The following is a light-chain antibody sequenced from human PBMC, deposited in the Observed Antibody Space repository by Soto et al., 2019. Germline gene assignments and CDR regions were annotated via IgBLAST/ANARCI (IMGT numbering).Light chain of an antibody. CDR2: EVS. CDR1: SSDIGGYNY. V-gene: IGLV2-14*01. Sequence: QSALTQPASVSGSPGQSITISCTGTSSDIGGYNYVSWYQQHPGNAPKLIIYEVSRRPSGISNRFSGSKSGNTASLTISGHQSEDEADYYCSSYRSSSTDVFGTGTKLTVL. J-gene: IGLJ1*01. CDR3: SSYRSSSTDV.